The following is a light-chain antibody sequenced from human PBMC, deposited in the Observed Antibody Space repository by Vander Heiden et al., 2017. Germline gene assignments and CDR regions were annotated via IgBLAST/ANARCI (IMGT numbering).Light chain of an antibody. J-gene: IGLJ1*01. V-gene: IGLV2-14*03. CDR2: DVT. CDR3: SSYTTSSTQV. Sequence: QSALSPPAPASGSPGLSFTISCAGTSSDVGNDNYVSWYQQHPGKAPKLVIYDVTNRPSGVSNRFSGAKSGNTAALTISGLQPEDEADYYCSSYTTSSTQVFGTGTKVTVL. CDR1: SSDVGNDNY.